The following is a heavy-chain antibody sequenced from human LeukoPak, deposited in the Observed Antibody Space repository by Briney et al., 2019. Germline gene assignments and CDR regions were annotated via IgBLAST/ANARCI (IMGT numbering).Heavy chain of an antibody. CDR1: GYTFTSYG. CDR3: AREGFDRYGTTKDAFDV. J-gene: IGHJ3*01. CDR2: ITAYNDNT. D-gene: IGHD1-1*01. Sequence: EASVKVSCKASGYTFTSYGISWVRQAPGQGLEWMGWITAYNDNTNYAQKLQGRVTMTTDTSTSTAYMELRSLRSDDTAVYYCAREGFDRYGTTKDAFDVWGQGTMVTVSS. V-gene: IGHV1-18*01.